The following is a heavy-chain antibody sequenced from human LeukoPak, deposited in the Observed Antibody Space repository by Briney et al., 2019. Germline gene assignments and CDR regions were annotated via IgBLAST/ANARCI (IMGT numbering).Heavy chain of an antibody. V-gene: IGHV3-30-3*01. CDR1: GFTFSSYA. CDR3: ALIGGWYVYGMDV. CDR2: ISYDGSNK. J-gene: IGHJ6*02. Sequence: GRSLRLSCAASGFTFSSYAMHWVRQAPGKGLEWVAVISYDGSNKYYADSVKGRFTISRDNSKNTLYLQMNSLRAEDTAVYYCALIGGWYVYGMDVWGQGTTVTVSS. D-gene: IGHD6-19*01.